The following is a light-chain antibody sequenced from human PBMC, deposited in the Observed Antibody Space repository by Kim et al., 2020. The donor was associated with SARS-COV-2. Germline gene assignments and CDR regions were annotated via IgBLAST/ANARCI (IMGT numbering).Light chain of an antibody. V-gene: IGLV2-14*03. CDR3: SSYTSSSTYVV. CDR2: DVS. J-gene: IGLJ2*01. CDR1: SSDVGGYNY. Sequence: QSITISCTGTSSDVGGYNYVSWYQQHPGKAPKLMIYDVSNRPSGVSNRFSGSKSGNTASLTISGLQAEDEADYYCSSYTSSSTYVVFGGGTKVTV.